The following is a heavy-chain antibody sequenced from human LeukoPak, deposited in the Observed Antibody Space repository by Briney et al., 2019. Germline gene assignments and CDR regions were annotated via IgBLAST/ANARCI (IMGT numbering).Heavy chain of an antibody. J-gene: IGHJ5*02. CDR2: ISGSGDNT. D-gene: IGHD6-19*01. V-gene: IGHV3-23*01. Sequence: GGSLRLSCAASGFTFSSYAMTWVRQAPGKGLEWVSGISGSGDNTYYADSVKGRFTISRDNSKNTLYLQINSLRAEDTAVYYCAKHGYTSGWVGWFDPWGQGTLVTVSS. CDR1: GFTFSSYA. CDR3: AKHGYTSGWVGWFDP.